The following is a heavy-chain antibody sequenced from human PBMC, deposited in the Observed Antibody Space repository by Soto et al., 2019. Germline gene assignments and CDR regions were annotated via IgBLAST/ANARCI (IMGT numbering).Heavy chain of an antibody. CDR2: INHSGGT. V-gene: IGHV4-34*01. D-gene: IGHD2-2*01. CDR1: GGSFSGYY. CDR3: ARLHGYCISSSCHGHYAMDV. Sequence: PSETLSLTCAVYGGSFSGYYWSWIRQPPGKGLEWIGEINHSGGTNYNPSLKSRVTISVDTSKNQFSLKLSSVTVADTSVYYCARLHGYCISSSCHGHYAMDVWGQGTTVTVSS. J-gene: IGHJ6*02.